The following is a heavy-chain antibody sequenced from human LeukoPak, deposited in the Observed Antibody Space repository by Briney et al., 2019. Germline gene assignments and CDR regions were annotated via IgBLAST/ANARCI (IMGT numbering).Heavy chain of an antibody. CDR3: ARGLRFTGRHDAFDI. J-gene: IGHJ3*02. D-gene: IGHD4-17*01. Sequence: ASVKLSCNASGYTFTSYGISWVRHAPRQGLEWMGLISAYNGNTNYAQKLQGRVTMTTDTSTSRAYMERRSLRSDDTAVYYCARGLRFTGRHDAFDIWGQGTMVTVSS. CDR1: GYTFTSYG. V-gene: IGHV1-18*01. CDR2: ISAYNGNT.